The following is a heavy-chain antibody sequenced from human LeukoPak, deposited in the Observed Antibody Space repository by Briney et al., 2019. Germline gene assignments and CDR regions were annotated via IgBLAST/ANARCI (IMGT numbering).Heavy chain of an antibody. V-gene: IGHV5-10-1*01. CDR3: ARDSSSWYFPGQNLAYYGMDV. J-gene: IGHJ6*02. D-gene: IGHD6-13*01. CDR1: GYSFTSYW. CDR2: IDPSDSYT. Sequence: HGESLKISCKGSGYSFTSYWISWVRQMPGKGLEWMGRIDPSDSYTNYSPSFQGHVTISADKSISTAYLQWSSLKASDTAMYYCARDSSSWYFPGQNLAYYGMDVWGQGTTVTVSS.